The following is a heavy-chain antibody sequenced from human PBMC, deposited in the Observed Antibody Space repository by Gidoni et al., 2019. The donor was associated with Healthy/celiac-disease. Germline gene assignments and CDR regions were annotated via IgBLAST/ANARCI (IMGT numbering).Heavy chain of an antibody. CDR3: AKRTVGRVYSGYDDY. D-gene: IGHD5-12*01. V-gene: IGHV3-23*01. CDR2: ISGSGGST. CDR1: GFTFGSYA. J-gene: IGHJ4*02. Sequence: EVQLLESGGGLVQPGGSLRLSCAASGFTFGSYAMSWVRQAPGKGLEWVSAISGSGGSTYYADSVKGRFTISRDNSKNTLYLQMNSLRAEDTAVYYCAKRTVGRVYSGYDDYWGQGTLVTVSS.